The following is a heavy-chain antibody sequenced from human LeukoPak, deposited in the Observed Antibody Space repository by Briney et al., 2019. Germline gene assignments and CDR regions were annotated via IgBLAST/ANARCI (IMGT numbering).Heavy chain of an antibody. D-gene: IGHD6-19*01. CDR3: AKGRYSNGLFDY. Sequence: GGSLRLSCAASGFTFGNYAMSWVRQTQGKGLEWVSTISGGGVSSYYGEAIYADSVKGRFTISRDISKNTLYLQLNSLRAEDTAVYYCAKGRYSNGLFDYWGQGTLVTVSS. CDR1: GFTFGNYA. J-gene: IGHJ4*02. V-gene: IGHV3-23*01. CDR2: ISGGGVSS.